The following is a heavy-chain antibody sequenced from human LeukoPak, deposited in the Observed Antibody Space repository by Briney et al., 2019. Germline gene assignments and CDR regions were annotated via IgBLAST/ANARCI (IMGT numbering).Heavy chain of an antibody. V-gene: IGHV4-61*02. J-gene: IGHJ4*02. Sequence: SETLSLTCTVSSYSISSGYYWSWIRQPAGKGLEWIGRIYTSGSTNYNPSLKSRVTISVDTSKNQFSLKLSSVTAADTAVYYCAKGYCSGGSCYKNYWGQGTLVTVSS. D-gene: IGHD2-15*01. CDR3: AKGYCSGGSCYKNY. CDR2: IYTSGST. CDR1: SYSISSGYY.